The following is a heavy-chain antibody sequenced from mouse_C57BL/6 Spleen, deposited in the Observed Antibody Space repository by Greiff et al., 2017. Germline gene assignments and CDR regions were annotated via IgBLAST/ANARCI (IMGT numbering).Heavy chain of an antibody. CDR1: GYTFTSYW. CDR2: IDPSDSYT. V-gene: IGHV1-50*01. D-gene: IGHD4-1*01. Sequence: VQLQQPGAELVKPGASVKLSCKASGYTFTSYWMQWVKQRPGQGLEWIGEIDPSDSYTNYNQKFKGKATLTVDTSSSTAYMQLSSLTSEDSAVYYCALGAREAWFAYWGQGTLVTVSA. J-gene: IGHJ3*01. CDR3: ALGAREAWFAY.